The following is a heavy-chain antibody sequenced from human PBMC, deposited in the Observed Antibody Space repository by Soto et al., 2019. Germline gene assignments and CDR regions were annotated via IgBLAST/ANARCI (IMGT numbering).Heavy chain of an antibody. D-gene: IGHD5-12*01. Sequence: QVQLEESGPGLVKPSQTLSLTCTVSRGSISSGGYYWSWIRQHAGKGLEWIGYIYHSGSTYYNPSLKSRVTISVDTSKNQFYLKLSSVTAADTAVYYCAREQAGYSSYFDFWGQGTLVTVSS. CDR1: RGSISSGGYY. CDR3: AREQAGYSSYFDF. V-gene: IGHV4-31*03. CDR2: IYHSGST. J-gene: IGHJ4*02.